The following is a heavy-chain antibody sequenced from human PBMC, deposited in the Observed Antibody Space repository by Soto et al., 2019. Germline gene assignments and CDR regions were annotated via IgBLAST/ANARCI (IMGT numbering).Heavy chain of an antibody. D-gene: IGHD2-2*01. V-gene: IGHV4-34*01. J-gene: IGHJ6*03. CDR2: INHSGST. CDR1: GGSFSGYY. Sequence: QVQLQQWGAGLLKPSETLSLTCAVYGGSFSGYYWSWIRQPPGKGLEWIGEINHSGSTNYNPSLKSRVTISVDTSKNQFSLKLSSVTAADTAVYYCAREAVRYCSSTSCLFRYYYMDVWGKGTTVTVSS. CDR3: AREAVRYCSSTSCLFRYYYMDV.